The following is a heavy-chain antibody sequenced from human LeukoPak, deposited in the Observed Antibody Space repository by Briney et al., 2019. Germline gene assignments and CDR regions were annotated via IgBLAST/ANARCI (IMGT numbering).Heavy chain of an antibody. CDR3: ARGNWNYGILTFDP. J-gene: IGHJ5*02. D-gene: IGHD1-7*01. CDR1: GYTFTSYY. CDR2: VNPSAGTT. Sequence: VASVKVSCKASGYTFTSYYLHWVRQAPGQGLEWMGVVNPSAGTTTYAQKFQGRVTMTRDMSTNTLYMELSSLRSEDTAVYYCARGNWNYGILTFDPWGQGTLVTVSS. V-gene: IGHV1-46*01.